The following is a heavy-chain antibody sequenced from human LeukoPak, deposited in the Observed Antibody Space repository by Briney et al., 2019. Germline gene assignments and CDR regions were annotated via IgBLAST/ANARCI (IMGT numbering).Heavy chain of an antibody. Sequence: ASVKVSCTASGYTFTSYYMHWVRQAPGQGLEWTGIINPSGGSTSYAQKFQGRVTMTRDTSTSTVYMELSSLRSEDTAVYYCARGAGSGKGYGSSYGMDVWGQGTTVTVSS. CDR3: ARGAGSGKGYGSSYGMDV. D-gene: IGHD3-10*01. J-gene: IGHJ6*02. CDR2: INPSGGST. V-gene: IGHV1-46*01. CDR1: GYTFTSYY.